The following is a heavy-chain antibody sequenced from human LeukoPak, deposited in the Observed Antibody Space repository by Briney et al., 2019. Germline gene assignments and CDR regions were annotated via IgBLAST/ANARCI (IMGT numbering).Heavy chain of an antibody. CDR2: ISGDNGST. CDR3: AREDTRRGSRGYFDY. D-gene: IGHD2-2*01. Sequence: GASVTVSCKASGYTFTSYGISWVRQAPGQGLEWMGWISGDNGSTNYAQKLQGRVTMTTDTSTSTAYMELRSPRSDDSAIYYCAREDTRRGSRGYFDYWGQGTLVTVSS. J-gene: IGHJ4*02. CDR1: GYTFTSYG. V-gene: IGHV1-18*01.